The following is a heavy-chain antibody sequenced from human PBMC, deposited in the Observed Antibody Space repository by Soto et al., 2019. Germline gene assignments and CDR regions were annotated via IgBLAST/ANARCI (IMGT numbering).Heavy chain of an antibody. CDR2: IDTSGTT. CDR1: GGSISSYY. Sequence: LSLTCTVSGGSISSYYVSWIRQSAGKGLEWIGRIDTSGTTNYNPSLKSRVTMSVDASKSQFSLNLSSVTAADTAVYYCARGPRGYVYYHGMDVWGQGTTVTVSS. V-gene: IGHV4-4*07. J-gene: IGHJ6*02. CDR3: ARGPRGYVYYHGMDV. D-gene: IGHD3-16*01.